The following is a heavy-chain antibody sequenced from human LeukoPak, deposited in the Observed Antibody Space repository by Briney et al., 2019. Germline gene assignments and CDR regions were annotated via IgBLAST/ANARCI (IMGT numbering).Heavy chain of an antibody. Sequence: GGSLRLSCAASGFTFSNAWMSWVRQAPGKGLEWVGRIKSKTDGGTTDYAAPVKGRFTISRDDSKNTLYLQMNSLKTEDTAVYYCTTNEYYYYYMDVGGKGTTVTVSS. V-gene: IGHV3-15*01. CDR3: TTNEYYYYYMDV. CDR2: IKSKTDGGTT. CDR1: GFTFSNAW. J-gene: IGHJ6*03. D-gene: IGHD1-1*01.